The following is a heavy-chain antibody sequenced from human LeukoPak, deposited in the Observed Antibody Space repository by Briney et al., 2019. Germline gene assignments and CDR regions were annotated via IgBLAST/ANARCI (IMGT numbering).Heavy chain of an antibody. CDR3: ARAGGVTVTTT. V-gene: IGHV1-2*02. Sequence: ASVKVSCKASGYIXTDNYMHWVRQAPGQGLEWMGWINPNNGGTKYAQKFQGRVTMTRDTSISTAFMELSRLRSDDTATYYCARAGGVTVTTTWGQGTLVTVSS. CDR1: GYIXTDNY. CDR2: INPNNGGT. D-gene: IGHD4-11*01. J-gene: IGHJ5*02.